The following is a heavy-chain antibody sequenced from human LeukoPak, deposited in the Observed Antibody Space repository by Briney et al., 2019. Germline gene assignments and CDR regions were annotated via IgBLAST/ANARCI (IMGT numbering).Heavy chain of an antibody. CDR1: GYTFTSYG. Sequence: ASVKVSCKASGYTFTSYGISWVRQAPGHGLGWMGCISAYNGNTNYAQKLKGRVTMTTDTSTSTAYMELRSLRSDDTAVDYCARDPRYIVVVTATPYYFDYWGQGTLVTVSS. J-gene: IGHJ4*02. D-gene: IGHD2-21*02. V-gene: IGHV1-18*01. CDR2: ISAYNGNT. CDR3: ARDPRYIVVVTATPYYFDY.